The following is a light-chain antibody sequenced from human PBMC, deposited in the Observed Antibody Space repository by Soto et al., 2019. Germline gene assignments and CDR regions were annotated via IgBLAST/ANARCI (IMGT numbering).Light chain of an antibody. J-gene: IGKJ4*01. CDR2: DAS. CDR1: QGISND. Sequence: DIQMTQSPSSLSASVGDRVTITCRASQGISNDLGWYQQKPGKAPKRLIYDASTLQSGDPSRFSGSGSGTEFTRTISSLQPEEFAAYYCLQHNSYPLTCGGGTKVEIK. V-gene: IGKV1-17*01. CDR3: LQHNSYPLT.